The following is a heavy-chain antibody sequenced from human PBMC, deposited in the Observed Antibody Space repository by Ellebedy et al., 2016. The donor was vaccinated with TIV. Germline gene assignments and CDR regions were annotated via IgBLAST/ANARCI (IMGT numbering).Heavy chain of an antibody. CDR1: GYTFTSYY. Sequence: SVKVSXXASGYTFTSYYMHWVRQARGQRLEWIGWIVVGSGNTNYAQKFQERVTITRDMSTSTAYMELSSLRSEDTAVYYCAAESYGDYVGYFDYWGQGTLVTVSS. J-gene: IGHJ4*02. CDR2: IVVGSGNT. CDR3: AAESYGDYVGYFDY. D-gene: IGHD4-17*01. V-gene: IGHV1-58*02.